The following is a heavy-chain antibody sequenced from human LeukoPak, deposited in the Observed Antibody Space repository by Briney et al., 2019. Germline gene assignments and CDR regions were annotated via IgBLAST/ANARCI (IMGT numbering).Heavy chain of an antibody. D-gene: IGHD3-3*01. Sequence: PSETLSLTCTVSGGSISSHYWSWIRQPPGKELEWIGYIYYSGSTNYNPSLKSRVTISVDTSKNQFSLKLSSVTAADTAVYYCARGVLEWLSADAFDIWGQGTMVTVSS. CDR2: IYYSGST. J-gene: IGHJ3*02. CDR1: GGSISSHY. V-gene: IGHV4-59*11. CDR3: ARGVLEWLSADAFDI.